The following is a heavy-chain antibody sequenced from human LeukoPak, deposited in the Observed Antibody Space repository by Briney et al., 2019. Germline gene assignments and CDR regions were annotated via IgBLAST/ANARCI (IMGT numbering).Heavy chain of an antibody. D-gene: IGHD4-11*01. CDR2: IYYSGST. CDR3: AREAVTRYYYYYGMDV. J-gene: IGHJ6*02. Sequence: LRLSCAASGFTFSSYAMSWLRQPPGKGLEWIGYIYYSGSTYYNPSLKSRVTISVDTSKNQFSLKLSSVTAADTAVYYCAREAVTRYYYYYGMDVWGQGTTVTVSS. CDR1: GFTFSSYA. V-gene: IGHV4-30-4*01.